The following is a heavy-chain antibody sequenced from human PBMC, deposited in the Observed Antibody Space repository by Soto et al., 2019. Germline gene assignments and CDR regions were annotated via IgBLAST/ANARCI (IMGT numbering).Heavy chain of an antibody. CDR2: ISYDGSNK. CDR3: ATNRYCSSTSCSDYFDY. Sequence: QVQLVESGGGVVQPGRSLRLSCAASGFTFSSYAMHWVRQAPGKGLEWVAVISYDGSNKYYADSVKGRFTISSDNSKNTLYLQINSLRAEDTAVYYCATNRYCSSTSCSDYFDYWGQGTLVTVSS. J-gene: IGHJ4*02. V-gene: IGHV3-30-3*01. D-gene: IGHD2-2*01. CDR1: GFTFSSYA.